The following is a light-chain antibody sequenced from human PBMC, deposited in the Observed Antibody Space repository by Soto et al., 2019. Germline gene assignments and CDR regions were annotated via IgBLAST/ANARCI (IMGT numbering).Light chain of an antibody. V-gene: IGLV2-14*01. J-gene: IGLJ1*01. CDR1: SSDVGGYNY. CDR2: DVS. CDR3: SSYRSSSIV. Sequence: QPVLTQPASVSGSPGQSITISCTGTSSDVGGYNYVSWYQQHPGKAPKLMIYDVSNRPSGVSNRFSGSKSGNTASLTISGLQAEDEADYYCSSYRSSSIVFGTGTKLTVL.